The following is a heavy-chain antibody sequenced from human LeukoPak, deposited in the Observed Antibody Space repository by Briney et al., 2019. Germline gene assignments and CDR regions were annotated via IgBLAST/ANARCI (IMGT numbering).Heavy chain of an antibody. CDR1: GFTFSSYT. CDR2: ISFDGSNK. V-gene: IGHV3-30-3*01. D-gene: IGHD3-16*01. CDR3: AREELGSSLGFDP. Sequence: GRSLRLSCAASGFTFSSYTIHWVRQPPGKGLEWVAVISFDGSNKYYADSVKGRFTISRDNSKNTLYLQMNSLRAEDTAVYYCAREELGSSLGFDPWGQGTLVTVSS. J-gene: IGHJ5*02.